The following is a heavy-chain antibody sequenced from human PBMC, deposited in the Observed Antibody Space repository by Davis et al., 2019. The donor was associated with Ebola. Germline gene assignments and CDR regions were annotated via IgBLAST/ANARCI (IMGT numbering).Heavy chain of an antibody. J-gene: IGHJ4*02. CDR3: ARSDLQRGVITDFDY. CDR1: GYSFTSYW. D-gene: IGHD1-14*01. V-gene: IGHV5-10-1*01. CDR2: IDPSDSYT. Sequence: GESLKISCKGSGYSFTSYWISWVRQMPGKGLEWMGRIDPSDSYTNYSPSFQGHVTISADKSISTAYLQWSSLKASDTAMYYCARSDLQRGVITDFDYWGQGTLVTVSS.